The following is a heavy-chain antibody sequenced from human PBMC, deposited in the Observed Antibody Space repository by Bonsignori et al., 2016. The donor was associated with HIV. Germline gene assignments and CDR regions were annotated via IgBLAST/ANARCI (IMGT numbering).Heavy chain of an antibody. V-gene: IGHV1-8*03. CDR2: MNPNSGTT. J-gene: IGHJ5*02. Sequence: QVQLVQSGAEVKKPGASVKVSCKASGYNFTSFDINWVRQATGQGLEWMGWMNPNSGTTGFVQKFQGRITITRNTSLSSAFMELSSLTSEDTAVYYCTRGQGTSGWFDPWGQG. CDR1: GYNFTSFD. CDR3: TRGQGTSGWFDP.